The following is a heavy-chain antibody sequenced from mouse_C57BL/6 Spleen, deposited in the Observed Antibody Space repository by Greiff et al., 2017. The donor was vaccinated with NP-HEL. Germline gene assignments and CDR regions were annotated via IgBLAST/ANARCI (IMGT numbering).Heavy chain of an antibody. J-gene: IGHJ2*01. CDR2: INPNNGGT. CDR3: ARWAD. Sequence: EVQLQQSGPELVKPGASVKISCKASGYTFTDYYMNWVKQSHGKSLEWIGDINPNNGGTSFNQKFKGKATLTVDKSSSTAYMELRSLTSEDSAVYYCARWADWGQGTTLTVSS. CDR1: GYTFTDYY. V-gene: IGHV1-26*01.